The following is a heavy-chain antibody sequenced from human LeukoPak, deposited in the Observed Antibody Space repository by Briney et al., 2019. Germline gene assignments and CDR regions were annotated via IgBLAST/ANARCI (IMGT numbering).Heavy chain of an antibody. V-gene: IGHV5-51*01. CDR1: GYSFTSYW. D-gene: IGHD3-10*01. CDR3: ARLWGPGRVRGVILPYGMDV. Sequence: GEALKISCKGSGYSFTSYWIGWVRQMPGKGLECMGIIYPGDSDTRYSPSFQGQVTISADKSISTAYLQWSSLKASDTAMYYCARLWGPGRVRGVILPYGMDVWGQGTTVTVSS. J-gene: IGHJ6*02. CDR2: IYPGDSDT.